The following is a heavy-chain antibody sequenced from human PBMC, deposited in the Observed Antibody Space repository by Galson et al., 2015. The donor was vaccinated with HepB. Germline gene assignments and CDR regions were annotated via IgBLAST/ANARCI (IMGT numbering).Heavy chain of an antibody. Sequence: SVKVSCKASGYTFTNYGISWVRQAPGQGLEWMGWISVYNGNTNYVQKFQGRVTMTTDTSTSTAYMELRSLRSDGTAVYYCARDRVYGDYDVYWYFDLWGRGTLVTVSS. V-gene: IGHV1-18*01. D-gene: IGHD4-17*01. J-gene: IGHJ2*01. CDR2: ISVYNGNT. CDR1: GYTFTNYG. CDR3: ARDRVYGDYDVYWYFDL.